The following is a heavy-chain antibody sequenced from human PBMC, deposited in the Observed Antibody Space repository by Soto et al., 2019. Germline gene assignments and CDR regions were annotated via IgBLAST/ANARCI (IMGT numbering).Heavy chain of an antibody. CDR1: GFSFTNYA. CDR3: AGAYCSGTTCYGLYGMDV. D-gene: IGHD2-2*01. V-gene: IGHV3-23*01. CDR2: MSGSGGGT. J-gene: IGHJ6*02. Sequence: VGSLRLSCAASGFSFTNYAMHWVRQASGKGLEWVSSMSGSGGGTYYADSVKGRFTISRDNSKNTLFLQMNSLRAEDTALYYCAGAYCSGTTCYGLYGMDVWGQGTTVTVSS.